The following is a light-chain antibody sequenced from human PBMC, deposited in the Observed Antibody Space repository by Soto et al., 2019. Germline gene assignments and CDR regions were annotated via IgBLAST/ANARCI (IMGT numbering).Light chain of an antibody. Sequence: EIVLTQSPATLSLSPGERASLSCRASESVSDYIAWYQQKPGQPPRLVIYDTSKRATGVPARFSGSGSGTDFTLTISSLEPEDFAVYYCQQRTNWLTFGGGTKVEIK. CDR2: DTS. J-gene: IGKJ4*01. V-gene: IGKV3-11*01. CDR1: ESVSDY. CDR3: QQRTNWLT.